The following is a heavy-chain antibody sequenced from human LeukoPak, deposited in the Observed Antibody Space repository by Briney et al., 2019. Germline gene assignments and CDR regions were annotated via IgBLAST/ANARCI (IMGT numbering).Heavy chain of an antibody. CDR2: FDREDDET. J-gene: IGHJ4*02. CDR1: GYRLTEFP. D-gene: IGHD4-17*01. Sequence: GASVKVSCKVSGYRLTEFPMHWVRQVPGKGLEWLGGFDREDDETIYAQKFQGRLTLTEDTSSDTPYMELRSLSSEDTAVYFCAREPGDYGDSGFDYWGQGTLVTVSS. CDR3: AREPGDYGDSGFDY. V-gene: IGHV1-24*01.